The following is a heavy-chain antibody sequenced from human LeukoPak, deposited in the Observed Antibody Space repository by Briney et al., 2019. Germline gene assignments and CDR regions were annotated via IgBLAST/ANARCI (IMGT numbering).Heavy chain of an antibody. J-gene: IGHJ5*02. CDR1: GYTFTSYY. D-gene: IGHD2-2*01. CDR3: ARDSAKGYCNSPSCSNFFDP. CDR2: ISPSDGST. V-gene: IGHV1-46*01. Sequence: ASVKVSCKAFGYTFTSYYMHWVRQAPGQGLEWMGIISPSDGSTKYAQQFQGRVIMTRDTATSTVYMELSSLTSEDTAVYYCARDSAKGYCNSPSCSNFFDPWGQGTLVTVSS.